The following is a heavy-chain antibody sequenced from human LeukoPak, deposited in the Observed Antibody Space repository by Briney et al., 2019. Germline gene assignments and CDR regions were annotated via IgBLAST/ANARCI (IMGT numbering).Heavy chain of an antibody. J-gene: IGHJ4*02. D-gene: IGHD6-6*01. CDR1: GFTFSSYG. Sequence: PGGSLRLSCAASGFTFSSYGMSWVRQAPGKGLEWVSYISSSSSTIYYADSVKGRFTISRDNAKNSLYLQMNSLRAEDTAVYYCARETGDAARGYYFDYWGQGTLVTVSS. V-gene: IGHV3-48*01. CDR2: ISSSSSTI. CDR3: ARETGDAARGYYFDY.